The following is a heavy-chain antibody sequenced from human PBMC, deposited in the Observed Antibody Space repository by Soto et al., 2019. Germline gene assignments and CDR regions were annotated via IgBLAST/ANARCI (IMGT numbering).Heavy chain of an antibody. Sequence: ASVKVSCKASGYTFTNYAIHWVRQAPGQRLEWMGWINADNGNTKYSLKFQGRLTITRDTSASTAYMELSSLRFEDTAVYYCARDYDSSGYPRYYFDYWGQGTLVTVSS. V-gene: IGHV1-3*01. CDR1: GYTFTNYA. CDR3: ARDYDSSGYPRYYFDY. D-gene: IGHD3-22*01. J-gene: IGHJ4*02. CDR2: INADNGNT.